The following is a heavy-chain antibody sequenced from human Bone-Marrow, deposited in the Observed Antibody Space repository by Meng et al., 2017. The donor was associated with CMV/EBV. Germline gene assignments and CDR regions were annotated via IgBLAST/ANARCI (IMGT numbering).Heavy chain of an antibody. CDR1: GFTFSNYA. Sequence: GESLKISCAASGFTFSNYAMSWVRQAPGKGLEWVSAISASGGSTCYADSVKGRFTISRDNSKNTLYLQMNSLRAEDTAVYYCAKDLPGENWGQGTLVTV. CDR3: AKDLPGEN. V-gene: IGHV3-23*01. CDR2: ISASGGST. D-gene: IGHD3-10*01. J-gene: IGHJ4*02.